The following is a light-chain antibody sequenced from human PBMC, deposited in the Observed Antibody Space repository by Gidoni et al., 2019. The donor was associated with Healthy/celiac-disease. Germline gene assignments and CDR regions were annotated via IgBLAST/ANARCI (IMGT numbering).Light chain of an antibody. CDR2: AAS. Sequence: DIQMTQSLSSLSASVGDRVTITCRASQSISSYLNWYQQKPGKAPKLLIYAASSLQSGVPSRFSGSGSGSDFTLTISSLQPDDFATYYCQRIYSTLVFTFGPGTTVDI. CDR1: QSISSY. CDR3: QRIYSTLVFT. V-gene: IGKV1-39*01. J-gene: IGKJ3*01.